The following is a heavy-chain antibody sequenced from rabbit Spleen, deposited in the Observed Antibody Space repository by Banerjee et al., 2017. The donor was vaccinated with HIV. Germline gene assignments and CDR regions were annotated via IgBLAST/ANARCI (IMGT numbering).Heavy chain of an antibody. Sequence: EQLEESGGGLVKPEGSLTLTCKASGVSFSDRDVMCWVRQAPGKGLEWIACINTWSGRPVYASWAKGRFTMSKTSSTTVTLQMTSLTAADTATYFCARDTASSFSSYGMDLWGPGTLVTVS. J-gene: IGHJ6*01. CDR1: GVSFSDRDV. D-gene: IGHD8-1*01. CDR3: ARDTASSFSSYGMDL. V-gene: IGHV1S45*01. CDR2: INTWSGRP.